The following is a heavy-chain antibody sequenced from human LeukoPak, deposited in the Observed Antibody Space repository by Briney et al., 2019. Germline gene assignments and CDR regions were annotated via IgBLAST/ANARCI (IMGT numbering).Heavy chain of an antibody. V-gene: IGHV3-21*01. CDR2: ISSSRSYI. D-gene: IGHD6-6*01. Sequence: GGSLRLSCAASGFTFSSYSMNWLPQAPGKGRVGVSSISSSRSYIYYADSVKGRFTISRDNAKNSLYLQMNSLRAEDTAVYYCARDGHSSSSGLGYWGQGTLVTVSS. CDR1: GFTFSSYS. J-gene: IGHJ4*02. CDR3: ARDGHSSSSGLGY.